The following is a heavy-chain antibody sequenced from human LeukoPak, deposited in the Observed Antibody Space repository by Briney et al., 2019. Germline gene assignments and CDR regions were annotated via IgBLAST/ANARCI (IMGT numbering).Heavy chain of an antibody. V-gene: IGHV4-4*02. CDR2: IYHSGST. CDR3: ARQGVPRWLVRPNAFDI. D-gene: IGHD6-19*01. CDR1: GGSISSSNW. J-gene: IGHJ3*02. Sequence: SGTLSLTCAVSGGSISSSNWWSWVRQPPGKGLEWIGEIYHSGSTNYNPSLKSRVTISVDKSKNQFSLKLSPVTAADTAVYYCARQGVPRWLVRPNAFDIWGQGTMVTVSS.